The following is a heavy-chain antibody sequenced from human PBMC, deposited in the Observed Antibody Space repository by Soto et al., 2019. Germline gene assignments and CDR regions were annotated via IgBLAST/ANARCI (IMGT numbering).Heavy chain of an antibody. CDR3: ARKRVLTAIRGAFDI. D-gene: IGHD2-21*02. J-gene: IGHJ3*02. Sequence: GESVKISCXGSGYSFTSYWIGWVRQMPGKGLEWMGIIYPGDSDTRYSPSFQGQVTISADKSISTAYLQWSSLKASDTAMYYCARKRVLTAIRGAFDIWGQGTMVTVSS. CDR2: IYPGDSDT. CDR1: GYSFTSYW. V-gene: IGHV5-51*01.